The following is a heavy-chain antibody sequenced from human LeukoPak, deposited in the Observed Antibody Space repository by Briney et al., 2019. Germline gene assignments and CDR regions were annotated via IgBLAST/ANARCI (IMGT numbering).Heavy chain of an antibody. CDR3: AKFAVTIDY. V-gene: IGHV3-23*01. Sequence: ASVKVSCKASGGTFSSYAMSWVRQAPGKGLEWVSAISGSGGSTYYADSVKGRFTISRDNSKNTLYLQMNSLRAEDTAVYYCAKFAVTIDYWGQGTLVTVSS. CDR1: GGTFSSYA. CDR2: ISGSGGST. J-gene: IGHJ4*02. D-gene: IGHD4-17*01.